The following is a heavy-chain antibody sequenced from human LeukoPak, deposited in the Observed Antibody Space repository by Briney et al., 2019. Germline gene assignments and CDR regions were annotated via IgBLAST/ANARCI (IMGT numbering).Heavy chain of an antibody. D-gene: IGHD4-17*01. Sequence: GGSLRLSCVASGFTFSSYTMHWVRQAPGKGLEWVASISSGGGYILYADSVKGRFTISRDNDKNTLYLQMNSLRAEDTAVYYCWFLPDYALFFDYWGQGTLVTVSS. CDR1: GFTFSSYT. CDR2: ISSGGGYI. CDR3: WFLPDYALFFDY. V-gene: IGHV3-21*01. J-gene: IGHJ4*02.